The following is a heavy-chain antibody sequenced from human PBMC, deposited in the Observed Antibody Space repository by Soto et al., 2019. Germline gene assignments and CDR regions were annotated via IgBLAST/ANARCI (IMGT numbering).Heavy chain of an antibody. J-gene: IGHJ6*02. Sequence: QVQLVESGGGLVKPGGSLRLSCAASGFTFSDYYMSWIRQAPGKGLEWVSYISSSGSTIYYADSVKGRFTISRDNAKNSLYLQMNSLRAEDTAVYYCARDRFYDFWSGYHYYYGMDVWGQGTTVTVSS. D-gene: IGHD3-3*01. V-gene: IGHV3-11*01. CDR2: ISSSGSTI. CDR3: ARDRFYDFWSGYHYYYGMDV. CDR1: GFTFSDYY.